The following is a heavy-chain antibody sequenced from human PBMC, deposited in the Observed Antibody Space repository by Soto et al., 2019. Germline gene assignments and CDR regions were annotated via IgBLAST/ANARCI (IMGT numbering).Heavy chain of an antibody. J-gene: IGHJ6*02. Sequence: EVQLVESGGGLVQPGGSLRLSCEASGFTFRNYDMHWVRQGTGKGLEWVSGISAAGDPDYADSVEGRFTISRENAQNSFVLQMNSLRVGDTAVYYCARTDRDFYGLDVWGQGTTVIVYS. CDR1: GFTFRNYD. CDR3: ARTDRDFYGLDV. V-gene: IGHV3-13*05. CDR2: ISAAGDP.